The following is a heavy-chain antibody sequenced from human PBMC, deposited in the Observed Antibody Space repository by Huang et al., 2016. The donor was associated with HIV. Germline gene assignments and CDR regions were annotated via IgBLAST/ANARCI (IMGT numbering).Heavy chain of an antibody. CDR1: GYTFNGYW. V-gene: IGHV5-51*01. J-gene: IGHJ3*02. CDR3: ARQGVGDFVVEPTGLGAFDI. Sequence: EVQLVQSGAVVKKPGESLKISCKGSGYTFNGYWIGWVRQMPGKGLAWMGIIYPGDSDTTYSPPVQGQVTISADKSISTAYLQWSGLKASDTAMYYCARQGVGDFVVEPTGLGAFDIWGQGTMVTVSS. CDR2: IYPGDSDT. D-gene: IGHD2-2*01.